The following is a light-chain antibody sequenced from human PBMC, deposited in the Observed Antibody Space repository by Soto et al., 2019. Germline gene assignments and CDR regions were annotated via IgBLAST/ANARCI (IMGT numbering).Light chain of an antibody. Sequence: VVLTQSPATLSLSPGDRATLSCRASRHVYINALGWYQQKPGRTPTLLIYGASTRATDIPDRLSATGSGTDFSLTISEVEPDDSAVYYCQQYGASPFTVGPGTRLEI. V-gene: IGKV3-20*01. CDR2: GAS. CDR3: QQYGASPFT. J-gene: IGKJ3*01. CDR1: RHVYINA.